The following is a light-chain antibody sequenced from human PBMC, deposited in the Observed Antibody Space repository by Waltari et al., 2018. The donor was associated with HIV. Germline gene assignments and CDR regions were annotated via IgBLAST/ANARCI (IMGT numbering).Light chain of an antibody. J-gene: IGKJ1*01. V-gene: IGKV3-15*01. Sequence: EIVMTQSPATLSVSPGERVTLSCRASQSITTKLAWYQQTPGQAPRLLIYGASTRAPGIPDRFSGSGSGTEFTLTISSLQSEDFAIYYCQQYNNWPPWTFGKGTKVEI. CDR1: QSITTK. CDR2: GAS. CDR3: QQYNNWPPWT.